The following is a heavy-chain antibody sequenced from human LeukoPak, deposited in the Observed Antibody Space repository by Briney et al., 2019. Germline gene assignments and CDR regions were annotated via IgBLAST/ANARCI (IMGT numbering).Heavy chain of an antibody. CDR1: GYTLTSYG. D-gene: IGHD3-22*01. V-gene: IGHV1-18*01. CDR3: VRDLGSNFYYALDY. J-gene: IGHJ4*02. CDR2: ISGYNGNT. Sequence: ASVKVSCKASGYTLTSYGISWVRQAPGQGLEWMGWISGYNGNTNYEQKVQGRVTMTTDTSTNTAYMELRSLRSDDTAVYYCVRDLGSNFYYALDYWGQGTLVTVSS.